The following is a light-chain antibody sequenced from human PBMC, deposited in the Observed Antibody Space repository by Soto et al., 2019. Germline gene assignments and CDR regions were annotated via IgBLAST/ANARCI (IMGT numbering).Light chain of an antibody. CDR1: QSIGGQ. CDR3: QQYNNWPLT. Sequence: ETAMTQSPATLSVSPGERATLSCWASQSIGGQLAWYQQKPGQTPRLLIYGASTRATGISGRFSGSGSGTEFTLTISTLQSEDFAVYYCQQYNNWPLTFGGGTKVEIK. CDR2: GAS. J-gene: IGKJ4*01. V-gene: IGKV3D-15*01.